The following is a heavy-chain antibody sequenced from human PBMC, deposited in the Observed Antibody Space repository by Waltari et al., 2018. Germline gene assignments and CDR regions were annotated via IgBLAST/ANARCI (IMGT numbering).Heavy chain of an antibody. V-gene: IGHV4-38-2*01. CDR3: ARKYSGSLDPFDY. Sequence: QVQLQESGPGLVTPSETLSLTCAVSGYSISSVYYWGWIRQPPGKGLEWIGTIYHSGNTYYNPSLKSRVTISVDTSENQFSLKLTSVTAADTAVYYCARKYSGSLDPFDYWGQGTLVTVSS. CDR1: GYSISSVYY. J-gene: IGHJ4*02. CDR2: IYHSGNT. D-gene: IGHD1-26*01.